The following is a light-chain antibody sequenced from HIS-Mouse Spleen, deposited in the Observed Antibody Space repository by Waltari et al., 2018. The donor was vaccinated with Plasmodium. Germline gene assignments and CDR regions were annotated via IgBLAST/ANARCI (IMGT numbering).Light chain of an antibody. CDR2: KDT. CDR3: QAWDSSTVV. Sequence: SYELTQPPSVSVSPGQTASITCSGDKLGAKYACWYQQKPGQSPVLFIYKDTKRPSGIPERFSGSNTGNTATLTISGTEAMDEADYYCQAWDSSTVVFGGGTKLTVL. J-gene: IGLJ2*01. CDR1: KLGAKY. V-gene: IGLV3-1*01.